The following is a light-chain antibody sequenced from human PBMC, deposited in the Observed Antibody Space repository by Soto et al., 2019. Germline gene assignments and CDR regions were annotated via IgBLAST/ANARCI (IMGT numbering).Light chain of an antibody. Sequence: DIQMTQSPSSLSASVGDRVTMTFRASQSISSYLNWYQHKPGKAPKLLIYAASSLQTGVPSRFSGSRSGTDFALTISSLQREDFATYYCQQTDTFPRTFGQGTKVDIK. CDR2: AAS. V-gene: IGKV1-39*01. CDR3: QQTDTFPRT. CDR1: QSISSY. J-gene: IGKJ1*01.